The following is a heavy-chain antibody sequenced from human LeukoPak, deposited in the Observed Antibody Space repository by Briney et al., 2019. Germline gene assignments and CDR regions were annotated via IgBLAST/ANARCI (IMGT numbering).Heavy chain of an antibody. CDR2: ISAYNGNT. CDR1: GYTFTSYG. V-gene: IGHV1-18*01. D-gene: IGHD3-22*01. J-gene: IGHJ4*02. CDR3: ARASLYDSSGYYLDY. Sequence: ASVKVSCKASGYTFTSYGISWVRQAPGQGLEWMGWISAYNGNTNYAQKLQGRVTMTTDTSTSTAYMELRSLRSDDTAVYYCARASLYDSSGYYLDYWGQGTLVTVSS.